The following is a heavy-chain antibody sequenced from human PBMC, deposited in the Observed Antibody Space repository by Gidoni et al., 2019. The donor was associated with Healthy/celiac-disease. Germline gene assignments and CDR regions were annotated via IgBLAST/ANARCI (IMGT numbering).Heavy chain of an antibody. D-gene: IGHD3-16*02. Sequence: EVQLVESGGGLVQPGRSLRLSCAASGFTFDDYAMHWVRQAPGKGREWVSGISWNSGSIGYADSVKGRFTISRDNAKNSLYLQMNSLRAEDTALYYCAKLSEHERRDDNFDYWGQGTLVTVSS. CDR1: GFTFDDYA. J-gene: IGHJ4*02. V-gene: IGHV3-9*01. CDR3: AKLSEHERRDDNFDY. CDR2: ISWNSGSI.